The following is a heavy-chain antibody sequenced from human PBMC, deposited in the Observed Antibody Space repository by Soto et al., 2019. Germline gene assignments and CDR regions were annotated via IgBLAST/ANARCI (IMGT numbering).Heavy chain of an antibody. CDR3: ARGINECESSGDFWFDP. CDR2: IYHTGTT. Sequence: PSETLSLTCTVSGGSINSGDYSWTWIRQPPGKGLEWIGYIYHTGTTYYNMSLKSRVTISVARSKNQVSLKLSYVTAADTAVYYCARGINECESSGDFWFDPWCQGTLVTVS. V-gene: IGHV4-30-2*01. CDR1: GGSINSGDYS. J-gene: IGHJ5*02. D-gene: IGHD3-22*01.